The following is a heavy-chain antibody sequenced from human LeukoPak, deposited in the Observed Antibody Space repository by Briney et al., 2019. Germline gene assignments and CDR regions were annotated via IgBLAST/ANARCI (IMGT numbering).Heavy chain of an antibody. J-gene: IGHJ3*02. CDR1: GFRFEDFA. D-gene: IGHD1-26*01. Sequence: GGSLRLSCAASGFRFEDFAMHWVRQTPGKGLEWVSTISWNTGNVAYGDSVKGRFTISRDNAKNSLYLQMNSLRAEDTALYYCAKDISVGATRSAFDIWGQGTMVTVSS. CDR2: ISWNTGNV. V-gene: IGHV3-9*01. CDR3: AKDISVGATRSAFDI.